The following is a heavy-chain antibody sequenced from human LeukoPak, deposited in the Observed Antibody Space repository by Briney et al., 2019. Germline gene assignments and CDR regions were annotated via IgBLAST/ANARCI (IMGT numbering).Heavy chain of an antibody. J-gene: IGHJ6*03. Sequence: ASLKVSCKASGYTFTSYDINWVRQATGQGLEWMGWMNPNSGNTGYAQKFQGRVTMTRNTSISTAYMELSSLRSEDTAVYYCASTKYSSGHPVYYYYYYYMDVWGKGTTVTVSS. CDR3: ASTKYSSGHPVYYYYYYYMDV. CDR2: MNPNSGNT. CDR1: GYTFTSYD. V-gene: IGHV1-8*01. D-gene: IGHD6-19*01.